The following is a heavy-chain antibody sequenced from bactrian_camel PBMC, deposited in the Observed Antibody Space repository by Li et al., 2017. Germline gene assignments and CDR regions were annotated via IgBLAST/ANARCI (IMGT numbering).Heavy chain of an antibody. CDR3: ATSPSGWWHPMGGGFDR. CDR2: ISSGGGTT. CDR1: GFSFNTYD. D-gene: IGHD7*01. Sequence: VQLVESGGGLVQPGGSLRLSCVASGFSFNTYDITWVRQAPGKGLEWVSSISSGGGTTYYADSVKGRFTISRDDAKNKVYLRMNSLKSEDTALYYCATSPSGWWHPMGGGFDRWGQGTQVTVS. V-gene: IGHV3S40*01. J-gene: IGHJ4*01.